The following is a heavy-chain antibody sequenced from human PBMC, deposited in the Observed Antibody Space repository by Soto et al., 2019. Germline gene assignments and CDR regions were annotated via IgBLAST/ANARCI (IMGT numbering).Heavy chain of an antibody. CDR3: ARSGWTYYYDSSGYYYFDY. CDR2: IYYSGST. V-gene: IGHV4-59*01. J-gene: IGHJ4*02. D-gene: IGHD3-22*01. CDR1: GGSISSYY. Sequence: SETLSLTCTVSGGSISSYYWSWIRQPPGKGLEWIGYIYYSGSTNYNPSLKSRVTISVDTSKNQFSLKLSSVTAADTAVYYCARSGWTYYYDSSGYYYFDYWGQATLVTVSS.